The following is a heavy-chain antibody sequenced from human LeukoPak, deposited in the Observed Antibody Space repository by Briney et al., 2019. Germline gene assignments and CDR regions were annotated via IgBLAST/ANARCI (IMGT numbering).Heavy chain of an antibody. CDR3: ARDPQMYWRGYFDY. J-gene: IGHJ4*02. CDR2: IKQDGSEK. V-gene: IGHV3-7*04. Sequence: GGSLRLSCAASGFTFSSYWMSWVRQAPGKGLEWVANIKQDGSEKYYVDSVKGRFTISRDNAKNSLYLQMNSLRAEDTAVYYCARDPQMYWRGYFDYWGQGTLVTVSS. D-gene: IGHD1-26*01. CDR1: GFTFSSYW.